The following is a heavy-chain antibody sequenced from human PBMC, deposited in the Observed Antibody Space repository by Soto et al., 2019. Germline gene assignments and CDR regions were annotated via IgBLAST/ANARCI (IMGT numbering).Heavy chain of an antibody. CDR2: IIPIFGTA. Sequence: SVKVSCKASGGTFSSYAISWVRQAPGQGLEWMGGIIPIFGTANYAQKFQGRVTITADESTSTAYMELSSLRSEDTAVYYCAREAIVLVPAAIRYYYYYGMDVWGQGTTVTVSS. CDR1: GGTFSSYA. CDR3: AREAIVLVPAAIRYYYYYGMDV. D-gene: IGHD2-2*01. J-gene: IGHJ6*02. V-gene: IGHV1-69*13.